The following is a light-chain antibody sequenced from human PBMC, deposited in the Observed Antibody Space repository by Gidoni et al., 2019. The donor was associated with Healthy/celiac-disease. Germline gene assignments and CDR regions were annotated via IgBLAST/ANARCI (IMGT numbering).Light chain of an antibody. CDR3: QPYNSYPWT. J-gene: IGKJ1*01. Sequence: DIRMTQSPSTLSASGGDRVTITCRASQSISSWLAWYQQQPGKAPKLLIYKASSLASGVPSRFSGSGSGTEFTLTIISLQPDDFATYFCQPYNSYPWTFGQGTKVEIK. CDR1: QSISSW. CDR2: KAS. V-gene: IGKV1-5*03.